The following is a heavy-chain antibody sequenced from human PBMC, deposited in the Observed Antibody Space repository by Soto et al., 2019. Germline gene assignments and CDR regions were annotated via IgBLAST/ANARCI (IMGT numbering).Heavy chain of an antibody. V-gene: IGHV4-30-4*01. CDR3: ALTGYYDVDY. CDR1: GGSISSGDYY. D-gene: IGHD3-9*01. J-gene: IGHJ4*02. Sequence: QVQLQESGPGLVKPSQTLSLTCTISGGSISSGDYYWRWIRQPPGKGLEWIGCIYYSGSTYYNTSPKSRVTISVDTSKNQFSLKLSFVTAADTAVYYCALTGYYDVDYWGQGTLVTVSS. CDR2: IYYSGST.